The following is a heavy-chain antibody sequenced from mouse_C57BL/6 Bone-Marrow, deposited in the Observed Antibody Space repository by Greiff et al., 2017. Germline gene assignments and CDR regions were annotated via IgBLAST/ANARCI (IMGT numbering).Heavy chain of an antibody. J-gene: IGHJ1*03. CDR2: IWGGGST. CDR3: AKHIITTVVRDWYFDV. D-gene: IGHD1-1*01. V-gene: IGHV2-9*01. Sequence: VMLVESGPGLVAPSQSLSITCTVSGFSLTSSGVDWVRQPPGKGLEWLGVIWGGGSTNYNSALMSRLSIRKDNSKSQVFLKMNSRQTDDTAMYYCAKHIITTVVRDWYFDVWGTGTTVTVSS. CDR1: GFSLTSSG.